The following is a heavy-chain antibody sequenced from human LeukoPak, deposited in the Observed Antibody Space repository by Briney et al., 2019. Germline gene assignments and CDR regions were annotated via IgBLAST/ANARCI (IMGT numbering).Heavy chain of an antibody. J-gene: IGHJ4*02. V-gene: IGHV3-30*03. CDR3: ARDRPGISVAGALDY. D-gene: IGHD6-19*01. Sequence: GRSLRLSCAASGFTFSNHVMHWVRQAPGKGLEWVAVISYDGSNIYYADSVKGRFTISRDNSRSTLYLQMNSLRAEDTAVYYCARDRPGISVAGALDYWGQGTLVTVSS. CDR2: ISYDGSNI. CDR1: GFTFSNHV.